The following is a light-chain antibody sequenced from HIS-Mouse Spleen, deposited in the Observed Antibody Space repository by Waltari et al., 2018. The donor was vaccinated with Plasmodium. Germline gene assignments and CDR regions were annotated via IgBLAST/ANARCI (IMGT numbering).Light chain of an antibody. CDR3: QQYYSYPLT. J-gene: IGKJ4*01. CDR1: QGISSY. V-gene: IGKV1-8*01. CDR2: AAS. Sequence: AIRMTQSPSPFPASTGDRVPIPCRASQGISSYLAWYQQKPGKAPKLLIYAASTLQSGVPSRFSGSGSGTDFTLTISCLQSEDFATYYCQQYYSYPLTFGGGTKVEIK.